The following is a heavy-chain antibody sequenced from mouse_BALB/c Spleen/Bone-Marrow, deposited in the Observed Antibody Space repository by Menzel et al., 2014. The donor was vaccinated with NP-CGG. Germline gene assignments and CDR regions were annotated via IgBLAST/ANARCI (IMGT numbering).Heavy chain of an antibody. V-gene: IGHV14-3*02. D-gene: IGHD1-1*01. J-gene: IGHJ3*01. Sequence: VQLQQSGAELVKPGASVKLSCTASGFNIKDTYMHWVKQRPEQGLEWIGRINPANGNTKYDPKFQGKATITADTSSNTDNLQLSSLTSEDSDVYYYAAYFYDSSGIAYWGQGTLVTVSA. CDR2: INPANGNT. CDR3: AAYFYDSSGIAY. CDR1: GFNIKDTY.